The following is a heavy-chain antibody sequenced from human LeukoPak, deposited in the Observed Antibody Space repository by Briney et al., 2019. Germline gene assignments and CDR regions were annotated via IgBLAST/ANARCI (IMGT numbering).Heavy chain of an antibody. V-gene: IGHV1-8*02. D-gene: IGHD3-3*01. CDR3: ARGSAYYDFWSGYYGPNYYGMDV. J-gene: IGHJ6*02. CDR1: GYTFTSYG. CDR2: MNPNSGNT. Sequence: ASVKVSCKASGYTFTSYGINWVRQATGQGLEWMGWMNPNSGNTGYAQKFQGRVTMTRNTSISTAYMELSSLRSEDTAVYYCARGSAYYDFWSGYYGPNYYGMDVWGQGTTVTVSS.